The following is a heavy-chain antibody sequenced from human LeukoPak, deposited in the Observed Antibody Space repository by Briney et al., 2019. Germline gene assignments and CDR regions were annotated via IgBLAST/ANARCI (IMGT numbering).Heavy chain of an antibody. Sequence: GGSLRLSCAASEFTFSDYYMSWIRQAPGKGLEWVSYISSSGGTMDYADSVKGRFTISRDNAKNSLYLQMNSLRAEDTAVYYCARDADQWELGGSWVTWGQGTLATVSS. CDR1: EFTFSDYY. CDR2: ISSSGGTM. D-gene: IGHD1-26*01. J-gene: IGHJ5*02. V-gene: IGHV3-11*01. CDR3: ARDADQWELGGSWVT.